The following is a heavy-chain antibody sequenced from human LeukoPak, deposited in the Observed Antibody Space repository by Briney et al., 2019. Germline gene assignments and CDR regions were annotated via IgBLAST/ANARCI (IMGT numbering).Heavy chain of an antibody. D-gene: IGHD2-2*01. Sequence: PSETLSLTCAVSGGSISSGGYSWSWIRQPPGKGLEWIGYIYYSGSTNYNPSLKSRVTISVDTSKNQFSLKPSSVTAADTAVYYCAREFYCSSTSCSNWFDPWGQGTLVTVSS. CDR2: IYYSGST. CDR3: AREFYCSSTSCSNWFDP. CDR1: GGSISSGGYS. V-gene: IGHV4-61*08. J-gene: IGHJ5*02.